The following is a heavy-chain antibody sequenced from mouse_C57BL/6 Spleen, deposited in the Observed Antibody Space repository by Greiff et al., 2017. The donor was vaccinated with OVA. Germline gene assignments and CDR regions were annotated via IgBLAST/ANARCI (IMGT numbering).Heavy chain of an antibody. D-gene: IGHD2-5*01. CDR2: IYPGDGDT. J-gene: IGHJ4*01. Sequence: VQLQQSGPELVKPGASVKISCTASGFAFSSSWMNWVKQRPGKGLEWIGRIYPGDGDTKYNGKFKGKATLTADKSSSTAYKQLSSLTTEDSAVVYCASSNYDYAMDYWGQGTSVTVSA. V-gene: IGHV1-82*01. CDR1: GFAFSSSW. CDR3: ASSNYDYAMDY.